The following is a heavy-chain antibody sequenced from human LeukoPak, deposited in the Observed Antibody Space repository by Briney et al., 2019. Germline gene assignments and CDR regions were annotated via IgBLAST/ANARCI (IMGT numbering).Heavy chain of an antibody. Sequence: SETLSLTCTVSGGSISTYYWSWIRQPPGKGLEWIGNIYYTGSTIYNPSLESRVTMSVDTSENQLFLNLTSVTAADTAVYYCAKGYYYGSGTYADPFDYWGQGTLVTVSS. CDR2: IYYTGST. D-gene: IGHD3-10*01. J-gene: IGHJ4*02. CDR1: GGSISTYY. CDR3: AKGYYYGSGTYADPFDY. V-gene: IGHV4-59*01.